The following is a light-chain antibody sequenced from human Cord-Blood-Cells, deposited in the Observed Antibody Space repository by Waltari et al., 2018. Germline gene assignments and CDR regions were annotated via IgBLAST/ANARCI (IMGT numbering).Light chain of an antibody. CDR3: QQSYSTPIT. Sequence: DLQMTQSPSLLSASVGDRVTITCRASQSISSYLNWYQQKPGKAPKLLIYAASSLQSGVPSRFSGSGSGTDFTLTISSLQPEDFATYYCQQSYSTPITFGQGTRLEIK. V-gene: IGKV1-39*01. CDR2: AAS. CDR1: QSISSY. J-gene: IGKJ5*01.